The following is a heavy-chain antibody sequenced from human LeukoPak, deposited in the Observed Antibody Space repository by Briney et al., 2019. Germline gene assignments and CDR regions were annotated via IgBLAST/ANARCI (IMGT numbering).Heavy chain of an antibody. Sequence: MSSETLSLTCSVSGGSIYSGTYYWSWIRQPPGKGLEWIGYIYHSGSTYYNPSLKSRVSISVDRSKNQFSLKLSSVTAADTAVYYCARAGAGYSSGWYRNNDFDYWGQGTLVTVSS. CDR2: IYHSGST. CDR3: ARAGAGYSSGWYRNNDFDY. J-gene: IGHJ4*02. CDR1: GGSIYSGTYY. D-gene: IGHD6-19*01. V-gene: IGHV4-30-2*01.